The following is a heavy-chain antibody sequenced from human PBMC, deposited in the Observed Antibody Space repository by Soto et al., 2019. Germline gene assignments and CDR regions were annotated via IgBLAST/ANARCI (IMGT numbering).Heavy chain of an antibody. CDR2: ISYDGSNK. CDR1: GFTFSSYA. J-gene: IGHJ5*02. Sequence: GGSLRLSCAASGFTFSSYAMHWVRQAPGKGLEWVAVISYDGSNKYYADSVKGRFTISRDNSKNTLYLQMNSLRAEDTAVYYCAKSRYYYDSSGYYYNWFDPWGQGTLVTVSS. CDR3: AKSRYYYDSSGYYYNWFDP. D-gene: IGHD3-22*01. V-gene: IGHV3-30*04.